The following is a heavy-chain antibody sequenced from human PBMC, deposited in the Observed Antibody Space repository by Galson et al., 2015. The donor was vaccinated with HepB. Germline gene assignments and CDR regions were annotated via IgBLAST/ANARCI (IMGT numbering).Heavy chain of an antibody. Sequence: SLRLSCAASGFTFSSYGMHWVRQAPGKGLEWVAVISYDGSNKYYADSVKGRFTISRDNSKNTLYLQMNSLRAEDTAVYYCARLWFGEFLGAFDIWGQGTMVTVSS. J-gene: IGHJ3*02. CDR1: GFTFSSYG. CDR3: ARLWFGEFLGAFDI. V-gene: IGHV3-30*03. D-gene: IGHD3-10*01. CDR2: ISYDGSNK.